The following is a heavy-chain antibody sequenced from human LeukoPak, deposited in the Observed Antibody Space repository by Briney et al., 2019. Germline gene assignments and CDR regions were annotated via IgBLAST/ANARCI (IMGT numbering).Heavy chain of an antibody. V-gene: IGHV1-46*01. CDR3: ARDDRMDYYDSSGFVYYYYGMDV. CDR1: GYTFTSYY. D-gene: IGHD3-22*01. J-gene: IGHJ6*02. CDR2: INPSGGST. Sequence: ASVYVSYKASGYTFTSYYLHWVRQPPAQGLEWMGIINPSGGSTRYAQKLQGRVTMNRDTSTSTAYMELRSLRSDDTAVYYCARDDRMDYYDSSGFVYYYYGMDVGGQGTTVTVSS.